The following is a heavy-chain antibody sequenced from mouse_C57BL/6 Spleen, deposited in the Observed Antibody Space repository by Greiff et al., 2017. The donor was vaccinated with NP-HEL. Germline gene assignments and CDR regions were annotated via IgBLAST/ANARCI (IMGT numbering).Heavy chain of an antibody. CDR1: GFSLTSYG. Sequence: QVQLQQSGPGLVQPSQSLSITCTVSGFSLTSYGVHWVRQSPGKGLEWLGVIWSGGSTDYNAAFISRLSISKDNSKSQVFFKMNSPQADDTAIYYCARKGDGYLKDAMDYWGQGTSVTVSS. V-gene: IGHV2-2*01. CDR3: ARKGDGYLKDAMDY. D-gene: IGHD2-3*01. J-gene: IGHJ4*01. CDR2: IWSGGST.